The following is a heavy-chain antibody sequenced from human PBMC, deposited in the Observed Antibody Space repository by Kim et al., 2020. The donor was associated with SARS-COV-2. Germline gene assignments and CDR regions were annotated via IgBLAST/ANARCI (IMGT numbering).Heavy chain of an antibody. CDR2: IYYSGST. CDR1: GGSISSYY. D-gene: IGHD5-12*01. Sequence: SETLSLTCTVSGGSISSYYWSWIRQPPGKGLEWIGYIYYSGSTNYNPSLKSRVTISVDTSKNQFSLKLSSVTAADTAVYYCARHGSGYSGYDYFFDYWGQGTLVTVSS. V-gene: IGHV4-59*08. J-gene: IGHJ4*02. CDR3: ARHGSGYSGYDYFFDY.